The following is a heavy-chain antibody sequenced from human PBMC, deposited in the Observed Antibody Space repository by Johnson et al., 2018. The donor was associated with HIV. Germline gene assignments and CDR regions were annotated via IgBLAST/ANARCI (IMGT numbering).Heavy chain of an antibody. CDR1: GFTFSSYA. D-gene: IGHD4-23*01. CDR2: ISYDGSNK. Sequence: QVQLVESGGGVVQPGRSLRLSCEASGFTFSSYAMHWVRQAPGKGLEWVAVISYDGSNKYYADSVKGRFTISRDNSKNTLYLQMNSLRAEDTAVYYCAKSPGKDHGGNSGAFHIWGQGTMVTVSS. V-gene: IGHV3-30-3*02. CDR3: AKSPGKDHGGNSGAFHI. J-gene: IGHJ3*02.